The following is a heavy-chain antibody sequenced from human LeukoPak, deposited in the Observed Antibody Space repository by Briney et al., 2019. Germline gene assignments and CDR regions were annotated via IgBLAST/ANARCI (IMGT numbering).Heavy chain of an antibody. CDR2: IYYSRST. D-gene: IGHD4-17*01. J-gene: IGHJ3*01. CDR3: ASLRYGHYVLFEMVPEAFVF. V-gene: IGHV4-39*07. Sequence: SETLSLTCTVSGGSISSISYYWGWIRQPPGKGLEWIGSIYYSRSTYYNPSLKSRVTISVDTSKNQFSRELSSLTPADPAVYSCASLRYGHYVLFEMVPEAFVFWGQGTMVTVPS. CDR1: GGSISSISYY.